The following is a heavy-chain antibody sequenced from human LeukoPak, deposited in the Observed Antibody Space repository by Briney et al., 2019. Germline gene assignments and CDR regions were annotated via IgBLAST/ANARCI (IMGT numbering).Heavy chain of an antibody. V-gene: IGHV1-69*01. J-gene: IGHJ4*02. CDR3: ASYYYGSGSSFDY. Sequence: ASVKVSCKASGGTFSSYAISWVRQAPGRGLEWMGGIIPIFGTANYAQKFQGRVTITADESTSTAYMELSSLRSEDTAVYYCASYYYGSGSSFDYWGQGTLVTVSS. CDR1: GGTFSSYA. CDR2: IIPIFGTA. D-gene: IGHD3-10*01.